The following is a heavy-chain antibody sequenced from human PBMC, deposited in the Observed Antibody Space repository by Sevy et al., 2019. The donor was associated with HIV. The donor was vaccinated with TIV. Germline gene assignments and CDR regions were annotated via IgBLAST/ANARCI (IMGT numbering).Heavy chain of an antibody. CDR2: ISAYNGNT. V-gene: IGHV1-18*01. Sequence: ASVKVSCKASGYTFTSYGISWVRQAPGQGLEWMGWISAYNGNTNYAQKLQGRVTMTTDTSTSTAYMELRSLRSDDTAVYYCARNAYSYDNRGRANWFDPWGQGTLVTVSS. D-gene: IGHD3-22*01. CDR1: GYTFTSYG. CDR3: ARNAYSYDNRGRANWFDP. J-gene: IGHJ5*02.